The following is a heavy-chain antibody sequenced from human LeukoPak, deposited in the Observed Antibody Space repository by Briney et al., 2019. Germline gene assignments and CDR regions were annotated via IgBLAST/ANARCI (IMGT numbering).Heavy chain of an antibody. D-gene: IGHD5-12*01. CDR3: ARQAKEVARPGFDY. CDR1: GGSISSYY. Sequence: PSETLSLTCTVSGGSISSYYWSWIRQPAGKGLEWIGRIYTSGSTNYNPSLKSRVTMSVDTSKNQFSLKLSSVTAADTAVYYCARQAKEVARPGFDYWGQGTLVTVSS. J-gene: IGHJ4*02. V-gene: IGHV4-4*07. CDR2: IYTSGST.